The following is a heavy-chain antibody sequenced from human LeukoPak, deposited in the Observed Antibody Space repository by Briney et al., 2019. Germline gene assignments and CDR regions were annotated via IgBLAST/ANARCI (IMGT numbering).Heavy chain of an antibody. CDR1: GGSISSGGYY. D-gene: IGHD2-21*02. V-gene: IGHV4-31*03. CDR3: ARAAHIVVVTAIYYFDY. CDR2: IYYSGST. Sequence: SQILSLTCTVSGGSISSGGYYWSWIRQHPGKGLEWIGYIYYSGSTYYNPSLKSRVTISVDTSKNQFSLKLSSVTAADTAVYYCARAAHIVVVTAIYYFDYWGQGTLVTVSS. J-gene: IGHJ4*02.